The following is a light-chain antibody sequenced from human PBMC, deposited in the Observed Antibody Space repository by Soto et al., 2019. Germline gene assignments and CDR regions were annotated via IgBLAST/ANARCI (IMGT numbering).Light chain of an antibody. CDR1: QSVSTF. CDR2: GAA. V-gene: IGKV3-15*01. CDR3: QQYSSSPS. Sequence: EIVLTQSPATLSLSPGERAILSCRASQSVSTFLAWFPQKPGQGPSPLIYGAATRASGIPARFGGSGSGAEFTLTISSLPSEDFTDYYRQQYSSSPSFGQGTRLEIK. J-gene: IGKJ5*01.